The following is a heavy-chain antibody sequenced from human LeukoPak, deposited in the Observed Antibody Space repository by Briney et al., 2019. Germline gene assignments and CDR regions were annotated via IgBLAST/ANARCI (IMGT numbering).Heavy chain of an antibody. Sequence: GGSLRLSCAASGFSFSSYWMHWIRQAPGKGLVWVSRIHSDGIGTSYADSVRGRFIISRDNAKNTLYLQMNSLRAEDAAVYYCARDQGSFDYWGQGTLVTVSS. CDR1: GFSFSSYW. V-gene: IGHV3-74*01. CDR2: IHSDGIGT. J-gene: IGHJ4*02. CDR3: ARDQGSFDY.